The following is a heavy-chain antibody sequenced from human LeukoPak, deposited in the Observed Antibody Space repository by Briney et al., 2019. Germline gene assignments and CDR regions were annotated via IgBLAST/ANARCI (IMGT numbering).Heavy chain of an antibody. V-gene: IGHV4-59*08. CDR1: GGSISSYY. Sequence: SETLSLTCTVSGGSISSYYWSWIRQPPGKELEWIGYIYYSGSTNYNPSLKSRVTISVDTSKNQFSLKLSSVTAADTAVYYCARTVGATKLLDYWGQGTLVTVSS. J-gene: IGHJ4*02. CDR3: ARTVGATKLLDY. CDR2: IYYSGST. D-gene: IGHD1-26*01.